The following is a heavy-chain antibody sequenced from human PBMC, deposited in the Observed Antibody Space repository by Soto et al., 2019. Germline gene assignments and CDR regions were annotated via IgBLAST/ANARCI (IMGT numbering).Heavy chain of an antibody. D-gene: IGHD3-10*01. CDR2: ISWNSGSI. V-gene: IGHV3-9*01. Sequence: EVQLVESGGGLVQPGRSLRLSCAASGFTFDDYAMHWVRQAPGKGLEWVSGISWNSGSIGYADSVKGRFTISRDNAKNSLYLQMNSLRAEDTALYYCAKEVGEAMVRGTVYYYYYMDVWGKGTTVTVSS. CDR3: AKEVGEAMVRGTVYYYYYMDV. J-gene: IGHJ6*03. CDR1: GFTFDDYA.